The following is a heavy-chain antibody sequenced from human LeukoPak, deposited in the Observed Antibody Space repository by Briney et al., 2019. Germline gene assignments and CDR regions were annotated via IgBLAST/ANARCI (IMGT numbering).Heavy chain of an antibody. Sequence: GGSLRLSCAASGFTFSSYAMSWVRQAPGKGLEWVSAISGGGDSTDYADSVKGRFTIPRDNSKNTLYLQMNSLRAEDTAVYHCAGRYCSSTNCYSWFDPWGQGTLVTVSS. V-gene: IGHV3-23*01. J-gene: IGHJ5*02. CDR1: GFTFSSYA. D-gene: IGHD2-2*02. CDR3: AGRYCSSTNCYSWFDP. CDR2: ISGGGDST.